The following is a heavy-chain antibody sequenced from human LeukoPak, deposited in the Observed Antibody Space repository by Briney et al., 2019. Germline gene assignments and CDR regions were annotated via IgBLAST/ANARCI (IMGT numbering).Heavy chain of an antibody. CDR1: GFTFTTYS. CDR3: VKGGPYSGAWYLFDY. V-gene: IGHV3-64D*09. J-gene: IGHJ4*02. CDR2: VSSHGLST. D-gene: IGHD6-19*01. Sequence: GGSLRLSCSASGFTFTTYSMYWVRQAPGKGLEYVSAVSSHGLSTYYADSVEGRFTISRDNSKNTLHLQMSSLRPDDTAVYCCVKGGPYSGAWYLFDYWGQGTLVTVSS.